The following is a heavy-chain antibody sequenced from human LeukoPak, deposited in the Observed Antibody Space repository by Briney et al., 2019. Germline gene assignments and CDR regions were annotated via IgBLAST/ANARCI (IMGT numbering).Heavy chain of an antibody. CDR2: IYHSGST. J-gene: IGHJ4*02. CDR3: ARDLTFSSWYVYAY. Sequence: SETLSLTCTVSGYSISSGYYWGWIRQPPGKGLEWIGSIYHSGSTYYNPSLKSRLIISIDTSKNQFSLKLSSVTAADTAVYYCARDLTFSSWYVYAYWGQGTLVTVSS. CDR1: GYSISSGYY. D-gene: IGHD6-13*01. V-gene: IGHV4-38-2*02.